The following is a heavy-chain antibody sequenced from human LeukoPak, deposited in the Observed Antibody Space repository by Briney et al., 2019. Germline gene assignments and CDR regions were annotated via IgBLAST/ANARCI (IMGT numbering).Heavy chain of an antibody. J-gene: IGHJ4*02. CDR1: GYTFTGYY. CDR3: ARDGSSSPYYFDY. CDR2: INPNSGGT. D-gene: IGHD6-6*01. V-gene: IGHV1-2*06. Sequence: GASVKVSCKASGYTFTGYYMHWVRQAPGQGLEWMGRINPNSGGTNYAQKFQGRVTMTRDTSISTAYMELSRLRSDDTAAYYCARDGSSSPYYFDYWGQGTLVTVSS.